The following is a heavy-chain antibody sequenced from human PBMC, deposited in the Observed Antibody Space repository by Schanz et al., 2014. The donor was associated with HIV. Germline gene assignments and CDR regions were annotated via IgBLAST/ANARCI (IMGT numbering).Heavy chain of an antibody. CDR3: ARGETFEKQLWILELFPPDS. Sequence: QVQLVQSGAEMKKPGASVKVSCKTSGYTFTGYFMHWVRQAPGQGLEWMGWINPNSGGTNYAQKFQGRVTMTRESSTNTAYLEVSSLRSDDTAVYYCARGETFEKQLWILELFPPDSWGQGTLVTVSS. J-gene: IGHJ4*02. CDR1: GYTFTGYF. V-gene: IGHV1-2*02. CDR2: INPNSGGT. D-gene: IGHD2-2*03.